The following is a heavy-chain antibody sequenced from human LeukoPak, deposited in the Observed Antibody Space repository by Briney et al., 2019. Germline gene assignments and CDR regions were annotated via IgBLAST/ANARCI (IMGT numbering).Heavy chain of an antibody. D-gene: IGHD3-3*01. Sequence: TGGSLRLSCAASGFTVSSNYISWVRQAPGKGLEWVSVIYSGGSTYYADSVKGRFTISRDNSKNTLYLQMNSLKAEDTAVYYCARRAIFGVVYRPYYFDYWGQGTLVTVSS. J-gene: IGHJ4*02. CDR2: IYSGGST. CDR3: ARRAIFGVVYRPYYFDY. V-gene: IGHV3-66*04. CDR1: GFTVSSNY.